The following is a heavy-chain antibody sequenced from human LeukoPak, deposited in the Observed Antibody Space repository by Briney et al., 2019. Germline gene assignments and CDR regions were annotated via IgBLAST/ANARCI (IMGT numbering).Heavy chain of an antibody. Sequence: ASVKVSCKASGYTFTGYYMHWVRQAPGQGLEWMGWINPNSGGTNYAQKFQGRVTMTRDTSISTAYMELSRLRSDDTAVYYCARENYDFSRGWFDPWGQGTLVTVSS. CDR3: ARENYDFSRGWFDP. CDR2: INPNSGGT. CDR1: GYTFTGYY. J-gene: IGHJ5*02. D-gene: IGHD3-3*01. V-gene: IGHV1-2*02.